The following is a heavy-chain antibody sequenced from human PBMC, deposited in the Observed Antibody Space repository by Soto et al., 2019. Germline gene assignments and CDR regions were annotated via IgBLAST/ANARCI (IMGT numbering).Heavy chain of an antibody. D-gene: IGHD3-3*01. V-gene: IGHV1-2*04. CDR1: GYTFTGYY. CDR2: INPNSDGT. J-gene: IGHJ4*02. CDR3: ARGYYDFWSGYYTFEYYFDY. Sequence: QVQLVQSGAEVKKPGASVKVSCKASGYTFTGYYMHWVRQAPGQGLEWMGWINPNSDGTNYAQKFQGWVTMTRDTSISTAYMELSRLRSDDTAVYYCARGYYDFWSGYYTFEYYFDYWGQGTLVTVSS.